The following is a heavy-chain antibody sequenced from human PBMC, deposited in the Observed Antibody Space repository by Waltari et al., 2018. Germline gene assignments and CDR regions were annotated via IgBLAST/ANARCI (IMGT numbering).Heavy chain of an antibody. CDR3: ATALPGSGYSSGWFDP. J-gene: IGHJ5*02. CDR1: GYTLTELS. Sequence: QVQLVQSGAEVKKPGASVKVSCKVSGYTLTELSMHWVRPAPGKGLEWMGGFDPEDGETIYAQKFQGRVTMTEDTSTDTAYMELSSLRSEDTAVYYCATALPGSGYSSGWFDPWGQGTLVTVSS. D-gene: IGHD3-22*01. V-gene: IGHV1-24*01. CDR2: FDPEDGET.